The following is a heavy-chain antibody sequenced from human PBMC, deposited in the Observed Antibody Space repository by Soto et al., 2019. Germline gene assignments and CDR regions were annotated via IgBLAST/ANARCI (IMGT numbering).Heavy chain of an antibody. CDR2: INPNSGGT. CDR1: GYTFTGYY. V-gene: IGHV1-2*04. J-gene: IGHJ6*02. CDR3: AREWLLRDYYYYGMDV. Sequence: GASVKVSCKASGYTFTGYYMHWVRQAPGQGLEWMGWINPNSGGTNYAQKFQGWVTMTRDTSISTAYMELSRLRSDDTAVYYCAREWLLRDYYYYGMDVWGQGTTVTVSS. D-gene: IGHD3-22*01.